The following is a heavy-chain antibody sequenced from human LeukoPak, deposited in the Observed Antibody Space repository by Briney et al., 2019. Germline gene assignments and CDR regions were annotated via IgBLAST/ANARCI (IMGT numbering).Heavy chain of an antibody. Sequence: GASVKVSCKTSGYTFTANYMQWVRQAPGQGLEWMGWLNPNSGATKYAQKFQGRVTMTRDASINTAYMELSRLTSDDTAVYYCARYRCKTTSGCADTDAFDTWGQGTMVTVSS. V-gene: IGHV1-2*02. D-gene: IGHD2/OR15-2a*01. CDR1: GYTFTANY. J-gene: IGHJ3*02. CDR2: LNPNSGAT. CDR3: ARYRCKTTSGCADTDAFDT.